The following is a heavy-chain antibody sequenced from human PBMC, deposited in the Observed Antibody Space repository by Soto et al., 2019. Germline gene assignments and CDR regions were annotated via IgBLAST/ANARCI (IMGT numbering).Heavy chain of an antibody. CDR3: ARARLRAVYAFDF. J-gene: IGHJ3*01. V-gene: IGHV4-31*03. CDR2: IYYNGNT. Sequence: QVQLQESGPGLVKPSQTLSLTCTLSGVSITSGAYYWTWVRQHPGKGLEWIGYIYYNGNTYFSPSLKSRLTIPIDTSKNQFSLKLSSVTAADTAMYYCARARLRAVYAFDFWGQGTMVTVSS. CDR1: GVSITSGAYY. D-gene: IGHD4-17*01.